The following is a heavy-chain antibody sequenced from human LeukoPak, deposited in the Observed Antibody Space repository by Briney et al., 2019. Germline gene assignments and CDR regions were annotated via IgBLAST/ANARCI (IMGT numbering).Heavy chain of an antibody. J-gene: IGHJ4*02. V-gene: IGHV3-23*01. CDR1: GFTFSSYA. D-gene: IGHD3-3*01. CDR2: ISGSGGST. Sequence: GGSLRLSCAASGFTFSSYAMSWVRQAPGKGLEWVSAISGSGGSTYYADSVKGRFTISRDNSKNTLYLQMNSLRAEDTAVYYCARHYDFWSGPSRALDYWGQGTLVTVSS. CDR3: ARHYDFWSGPSRALDY.